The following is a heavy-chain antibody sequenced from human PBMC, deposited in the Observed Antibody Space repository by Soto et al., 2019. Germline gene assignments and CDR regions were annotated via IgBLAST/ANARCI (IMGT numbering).Heavy chain of an antibody. J-gene: IGHJ1*01. V-gene: IGHV4-38-2*01. D-gene: IGHD1-26*01. CDR1: GYSISSGYY. CDR3: ARTYSGSYSTLFHH. CDR2: IYHGGST. Sequence: PSETLSLTCAVSGYSISSGYYWGWIRQTPGRGLEWIGSIYHGGSTYNNPSLKSRVTISVDTSKNHLSLKLSSVTAADTAVYYCARTYSGSYSTLFHHWGQGTLVTVSS.